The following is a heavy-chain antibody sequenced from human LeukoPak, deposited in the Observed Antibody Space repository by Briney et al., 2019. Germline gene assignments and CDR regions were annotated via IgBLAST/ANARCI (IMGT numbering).Heavy chain of an antibody. V-gene: IGHV4-38-2*01. CDR2: IYHTGST. Sequence: SETLSLTCAVSGYSITTGYHWGWIRQPPGKGLEWIASIYHTGSTYYNPSLTSRVTISVDTSKNQFSLKLTSVTAADTAVFYCAIQRNGRSFDFWGPGTLVTVSS. CDR3: AIQRNGRSFDF. CDR1: GYSITTGYH. J-gene: IGHJ4*02. D-gene: IGHD5-18*01.